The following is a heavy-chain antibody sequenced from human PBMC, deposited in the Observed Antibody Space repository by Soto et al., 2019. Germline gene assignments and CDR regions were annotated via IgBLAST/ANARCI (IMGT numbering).Heavy chain of an antibody. CDR2: ISAYNGNT. V-gene: IGHV1-18*01. J-gene: IGHJ6*02. Sequence: GASVKVSCKASGYTFTSYGISWVRQAPGQGLEWMGWISAYNGNTNYAQKLQGRVTMTTDTSTSTAYMELRSLRSDDTAVYYCARDLPLYGSGSYYNGYYYYGMDVWGQRTTVTVSS. D-gene: IGHD3-10*01. CDR1: GYTFTSYG. CDR3: ARDLPLYGSGSYYNGYYYYGMDV.